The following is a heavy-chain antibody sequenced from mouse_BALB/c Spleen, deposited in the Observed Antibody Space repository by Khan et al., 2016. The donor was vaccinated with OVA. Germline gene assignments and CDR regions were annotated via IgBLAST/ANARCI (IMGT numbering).Heavy chain of an antibody. CDR1: GFSLTNYG. D-gene: IGHD1-1*02. V-gene: IGHV2-2*02. J-gene: IGHJ2*01. CDR2: IWSGGIT. Sequence: QVQLKQSGPGLVQPSQRLSITCTVSGFSLTNYGVHWVRQSPGKGLEWLGVIWSGGITDYNETFISRLSISKDISKSQVFFKMNMLQAKDTAIYYCAKNRNGYFDYWGQGTTLTVSS. CDR3: AKNRNGYFDY.